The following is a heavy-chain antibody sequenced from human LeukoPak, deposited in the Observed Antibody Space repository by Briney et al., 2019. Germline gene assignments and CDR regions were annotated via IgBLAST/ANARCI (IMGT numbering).Heavy chain of an antibody. D-gene: IGHD6-19*01. J-gene: IGHJ4*02. CDR3: AGQQWLVSDFDY. CDR1: GFTLSDNY. V-gene: IGHV3-11*04. Sequence: GGSLRLSCAASGFTLSDNYMTWIRQAPGKGLEWVSYISTSESTIYYADSVRGRFTISRDNAKNSLYLQMNSLRAEDTAVYYCAGQQWLVSDFDYWGQGTLVTVSS. CDR2: ISTSESTI.